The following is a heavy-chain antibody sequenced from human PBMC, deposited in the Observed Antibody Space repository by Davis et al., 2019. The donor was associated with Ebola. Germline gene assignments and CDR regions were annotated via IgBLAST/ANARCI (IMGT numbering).Heavy chain of an antibody. CDR1: GGSVSNTNYL. CDR2: IHYSGTT. J-gene: IGHJ3*02. D-gene: IGHD4-17*01. V-gene: IGHV4-61*01. Sequence: SETLSLTCTVSGGSVSNTNYLWSWIRQPPGKGLEWIGHIHYSGTTIYNPSLKSRVTISVDTSKNQFSLKLSSVTAADTAEYYCARAEDDYGEYPDALDIWGQGTVVTVSS. CDR3: ARAEDDYGEYPDALDI.